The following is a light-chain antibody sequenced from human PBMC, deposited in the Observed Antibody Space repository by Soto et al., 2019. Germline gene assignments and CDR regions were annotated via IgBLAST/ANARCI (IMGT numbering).Light chain of an antibody. J-gene: IGKJ5*01. V-gene: IGKV1-39*01. Sequence: DIQMTQSPSSLSASVGDRVTITGRASQSISSYLNWYQQKPGKAPKLLIYAASSLQSGVPSRFSGSGSGTDFTLTISSLQPEDFATYYCQQSYSTAITFGQGTRLEIK. CDR1: QSISSY. CDR2: AAS. CDR3: QQSYSTAIT.